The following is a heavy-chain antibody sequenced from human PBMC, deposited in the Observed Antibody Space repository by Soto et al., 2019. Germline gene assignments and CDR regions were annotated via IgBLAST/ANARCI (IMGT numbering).Heavy chain of an antibody. CDR1: GFTFSDYY. D-gene: IGHD1-7*01. Sequence: PGGSLRLSCAASGFTFSDYYMSGIRQAPGKGLEWVSYISSSGSTIYYADSVKGRFTISRDNAKNSLYLQMNSLRAEDTAVYYCARPAQTRTTYYYMDVWGKGTTVTVSS. CDR2: ISSSGSTI. J-gene: IGHJ6*03. V-gene: IGHV3-11*01. CDR3: ARPAQTRTTYYYMDV.